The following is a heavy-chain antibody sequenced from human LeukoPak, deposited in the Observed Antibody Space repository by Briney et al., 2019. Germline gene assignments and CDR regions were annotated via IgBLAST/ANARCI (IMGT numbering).Heavy chain of an antibody. J-gene: IGHJ4*02. D-gene: IGHD3-16*01. V-gene: IGHV3-21*01. CDR1: GFTFSSYS. Sequence: PGGSLRLSCAASGFTFSSYSMNWVRQAPGKGLEWVSSISSSSSYIYYADSVKGRFTISRDNAKNSLYLQMNSLRVEDTAVYYCARGLGVIDYTGYYFDYWGQGTLVTVSS. CDR2: ISSSSSYI. CDR3: ARGLGVIDYTGYYFDY.